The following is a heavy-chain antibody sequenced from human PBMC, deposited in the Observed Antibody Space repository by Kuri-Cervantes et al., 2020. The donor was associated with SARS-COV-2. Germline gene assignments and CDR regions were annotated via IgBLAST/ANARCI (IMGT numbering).Heavy chain of an antibody. Sequence: SETLSLTCAVSGYSISSGYYWGWIRQPPGKGLEWIGSIYHSGRTYYNPSLKSRVTISVDTSKNQFSLKLSSVTAADTAVYYCARGSSFDYWGQGTLVTVSS. CDR2: IYHSGRT. CDR3: ARGSSFDY. V-gene: IGHV4-38-2*01. J-gene: IGHJ4*02. CDR1: GYSISSGYY.